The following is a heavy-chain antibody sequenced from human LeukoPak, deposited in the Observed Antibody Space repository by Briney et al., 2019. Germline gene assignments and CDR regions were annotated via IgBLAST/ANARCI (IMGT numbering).Heavy chain of an antibody. J-gene: IGHJ4*02. CDR1: GGSISSSSYY. CDR3: ASQMITFGGVIVGFDY. V-gene: IGHV4-39*01. CDR2: IYYSGST. D-gene: IGHD3-16*02. Sequence: SETLSLTCTVSGGSISSSSYYWGWIRQLPGKGLEWIGSIYYSGSTYYNPSLKSRVTISVDTSKNQFSLKLSSVTAADTAVYYCASQMITFGGVIVGFDYWGQGTLVTVSS.